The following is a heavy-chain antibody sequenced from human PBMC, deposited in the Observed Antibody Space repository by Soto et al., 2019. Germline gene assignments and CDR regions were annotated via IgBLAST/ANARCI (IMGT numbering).Heavy chain of an antibody. CDR3: AKDPTRGRMVRIYNWFDP. D-gene: IGHD3-10*01. CDR1: GFTFSSYA. CDR2: ISGSGGST. J-gene: IGHJ5*02. V-gene: IGHV3-23*01. Sequence: EVQLLESGGGLVQPGGSLRLSCAASGFTFSSYAMSWVRQAPGKGLEWVSAISGSGGSTYYADSVTGRFTISRDNSKNTLYLQMNSLRAEDTAVYYCAKDPTRGRMVRIYNWFDPWGQGTLVTVST.